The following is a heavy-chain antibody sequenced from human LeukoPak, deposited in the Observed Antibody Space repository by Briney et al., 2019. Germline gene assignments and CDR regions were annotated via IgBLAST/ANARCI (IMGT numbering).Heavy chain of an antibody. V-gene: IGHV3-7*01. Sequence: GGSLRLSCAASGFTFMSYWMSWVRQAPGKGLEWVANIKQDGSEKYYVDSVKGRCTISRDNAKNSLYLQMNSLRAEDTAVYYCAKGSGWEMSYYYYYMDVWGKGTTVTISS. D-gene: IGHD1-26*01. J-gene: IGHJ6*03. CDR2: IKQDGSEK. CDR3: AKGSGWEMSYYYYYMDV. CDR1: GFTFMSYW.